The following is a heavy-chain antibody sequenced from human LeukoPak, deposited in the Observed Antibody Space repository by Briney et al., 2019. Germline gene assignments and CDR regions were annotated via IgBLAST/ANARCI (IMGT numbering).Heavy chain of an antibody. D-gene: IGHD1-1*01. Sequence: PSQTLSLTCTVSGGSISSGDYYWSWIRQPPGKGLEWIGYIYYSGSTYYNPSLKSRVTISVDTSKHQFSLKLSSVTAADTAVYYCARVGRGTTFWFDPWGQGTLVTVSS. V-gene: IGHV4-30-4*08. CDR1: GGSISSGDYY. J-gene: IGHJ5*02. CDR3: ARVGRGTTFWFDP. CDR2: IYYSGST.